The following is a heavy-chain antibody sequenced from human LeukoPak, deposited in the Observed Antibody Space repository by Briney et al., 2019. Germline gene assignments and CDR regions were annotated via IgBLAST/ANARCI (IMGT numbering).Heavy chain of an antibody. CDR3: ARGPRIVGATRAFDI. J-gene: IGHJ3*02. V-gene: IGHV1-18*01. CDR1: GYTFTSYG. CDR2: ISAYNGNT. Sequence: ASVKVSCKASGYTFTSYGISWVRQAPGQGLEWMGWISAYNGNTNYAQKLQGRVTMTTDTSASTAYMELRSLRSDDTAVYYCARGPRIVGATRAFDIWGQGTMVTVSS. D-gene: IGHD1-26*01.